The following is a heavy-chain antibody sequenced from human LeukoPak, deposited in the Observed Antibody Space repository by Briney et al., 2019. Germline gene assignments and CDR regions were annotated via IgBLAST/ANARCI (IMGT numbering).Heavy chain of an antibody. CDR2: VYYSGST. CDR3: ARSELLWFGKVNSGIDF. CDR1: GGSISTYY. D-gene: IGHD3-10*01. Sequence: PSETLSLTCTVSGGSISTYYWSWIRQPPGKGLEWIGYVYYSGSTNYNPSLMSRVTISVDTSENQFSLKLNSVTAADTAMYYCARSELLWFGKVNSGIDFWGQGTLVTVSS. V-gene: IGHV4-59*01. J-gene: IGHJ4*02.